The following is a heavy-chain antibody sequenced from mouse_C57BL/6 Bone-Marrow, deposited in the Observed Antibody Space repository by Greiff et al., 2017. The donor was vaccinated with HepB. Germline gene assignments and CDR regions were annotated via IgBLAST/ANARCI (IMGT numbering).Heavy chain of an antibody. CDR3: ARDDYYGSSYGTGAMDY. CDR2: SRNKANDYTT. Sequence: EVKLMESGGGLVQSGRSLRLSCATSGFTFSDFYMEWVRQAPGKGLEWIAASRNKANDYTTEYSASVKGRFIVSRDTSQSILYLQMNALRAEDTAIYYCARDDYYGSSYGTGAMDYWGQGTSVTVSS. J-gene: IGHJ4*01. CDR1: GFTFSDFY. V-gene: IGHV7-1*01. D-gene: IGHD1-1*01.